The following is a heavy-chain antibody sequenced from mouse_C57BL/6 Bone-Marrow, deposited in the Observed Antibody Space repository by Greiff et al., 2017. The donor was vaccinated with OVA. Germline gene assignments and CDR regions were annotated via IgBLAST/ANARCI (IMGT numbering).Heavy chain of an antibody. CDR1: GYTFTSYW. D-gene: IGHD1-1*01. Sequence: QVQLQQPGAELVRPGTSVKLSCKASGYTFTSYWMHWVKQRPGQGLEWIGVIDPSDSYTNYNQKFKGKATLTVDTSSSTAYMQLSSLTSEDSAVYYCAQGGVNYGVLYYYAMDYWGQGTSVTVSS. CDR2: IDPSDSYT. J-gene: IGHJ4*01. CDR3: AQGGVNYGVLYYYAMDY. V-gene: IGHV1-59*01.